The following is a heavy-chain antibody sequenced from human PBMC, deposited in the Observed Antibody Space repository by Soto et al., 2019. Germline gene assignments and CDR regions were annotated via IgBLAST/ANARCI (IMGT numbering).Heavy chain of an antibody. Sequence: QVQLQESGPGLVKSSQTLSLTCTVSGGSISSGGNYWSWIRQHPGKGLEWIGYIYHSGSTYYNPSLKSRVTISVDTSKNQFSLKLNSVTAADTAVYYCARARMVRGVIYYYGMDVCGQGTTVTVSS. CDR2: IYHSGST. J-gene: IGHJ6*02. V-gene: IGHV4-31*03. CDR3: ARARMVRGVIYYYGMDV. CDR1: GGSISSGGNY. D-gene: IGHD3-10*01.